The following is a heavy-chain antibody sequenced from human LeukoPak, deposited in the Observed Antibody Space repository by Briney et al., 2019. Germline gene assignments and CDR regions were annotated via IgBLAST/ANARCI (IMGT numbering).Heavy chain of an antibody. Sequence: GGSLRLSCVAYGFTFSNYDMHWVRQAPGKGLEWVASMRNDGSQIYHADSVKGRFTISKDNSKNALYLQMNSLRAEDTAVYYCAREDYADSSGYYSSGEYWGQGTLVTVSS. CDR2: MRNDGSQI. V-gene: IGHV3-30*02. J-gene: IGHJ4*02. D-gene: IGHD3-22*01. CDR1: GFTFSNYD. CDR3: AREDYADSSGYYSSGEY.